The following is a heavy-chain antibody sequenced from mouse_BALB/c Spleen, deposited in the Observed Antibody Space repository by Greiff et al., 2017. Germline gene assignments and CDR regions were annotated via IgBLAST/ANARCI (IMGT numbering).Heavy chain of an antibody. CDR2: ISSGSSTI. V-gene: IGHV5-17*02. CDR1: GFTFSSFG. CDR3: ARFPYGNYDYFDY. Sequence: EVKLVESGGGLVQPGGSRKLSCAASGFTFSSFGMHWVRQAPEKGLEWVAYISSGSSTIYYADTVKGRFTISRDNPKNTLFLQMTSLRSEDTAMYYSARFPYGNYDYFDYWGQGTTLTVSS. D-gene: IGHD2-1*01. J-gene: IGHJ2*01.